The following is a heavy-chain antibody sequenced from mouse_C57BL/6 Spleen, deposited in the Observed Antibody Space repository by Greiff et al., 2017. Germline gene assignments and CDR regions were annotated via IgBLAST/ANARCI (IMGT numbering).Heavy chain of an antibody. J-gene: IGHJ2*01. CDR3: ARRVTGTNYFDY. CDR2: INPNNGGT. D-gene: IGHD4-1*01. CDR1: GYTFTDYN. Sequence: EVQLQQSGPELVKPGASVKIPCKASGYTFTDYNMDCVKQSHGKSLEWIGDINPNNGGTIYNQKFKGKATLTVDKSSSTASMELRSLTSEDTAVYYCARRVTGTNYFDYWGQGTTLTVSS. V-gene: IGHV1-18*01.